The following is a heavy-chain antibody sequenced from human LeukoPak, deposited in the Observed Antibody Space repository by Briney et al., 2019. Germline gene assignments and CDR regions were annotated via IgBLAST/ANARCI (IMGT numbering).Heavy chain of an antibody. V-gene: IGHV4-31*03. CDR1: GGSISSGGYY. CDR3: ASRYDYSNYIDY. Sequence: SQTLSLTCTVSGGSISSGGYYWSWIRQHPGKGLEWIGYIYYSGSTYYNPSLKSRVTISVDTSKNQFSLKLSSVTAADTAVYYCASRYDYSNYIDYWGQGTLVTVSS. CDR2: IYYSGST. D-gene: IGHD4-11*01. J-gene: IGHJ4*02.